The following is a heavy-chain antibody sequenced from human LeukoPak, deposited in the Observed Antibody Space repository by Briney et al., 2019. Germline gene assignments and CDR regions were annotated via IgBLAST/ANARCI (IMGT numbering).Heavy chain of an antibody. D-gene: IGHD3-22*01. J-gene: IGHJ4*02. V-gene: IGHV3-21*01. CDR1: GFTFSSYA. CDR3: ARPYDTRGYFPDY. Sequence: PGGSLRLSCVASGFTFSSYAMNWVRQAPGKGLEWVSSISRGSDHIFYADSMKGRFTISRDNAKNSLYLQMNSLGAEDTAVYYCARPYDTRGYFPDYWGQGTLVTVSS. CDR2: ISRGSDHI.